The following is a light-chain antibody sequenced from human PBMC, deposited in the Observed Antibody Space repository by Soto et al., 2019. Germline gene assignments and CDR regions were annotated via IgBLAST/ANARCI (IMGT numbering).Light chain of an antibody. CDR3: QQYGSSLSIT. Sequence: EIVLTQSPGTLSLSPGERATLSCRASQSVSSSYLAWYQQKPGQTPRLLIYGASSRATGIPDRFSGSGSGTDFTLTISRLEPEDFAVYYCQQYGSSLSITFGQGTQREIK. V-gene: IGKV3-20*01. CDR2: GAS. J-gene: IGKJ5*01. CDR1: QSVSSSY.